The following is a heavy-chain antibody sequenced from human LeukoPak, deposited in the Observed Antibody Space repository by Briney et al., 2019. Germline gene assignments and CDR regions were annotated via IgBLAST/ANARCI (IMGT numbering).Heavy chain of an antibody. CDR3: AELGITMIGGV. V-gene: IGHV3-23*01. CDR2: ISGSGGSR. D-gene: IGHD3-10*02. J-gene: IGHJ6*04. Sequence: GGSLRLSCAASGFTFSTYGMSWVRQAPGKGLEWVSGISGSGGSRFYTDSVKGRFTISRDNAKNSLYLQMNSLRAEDTAVYYCAELGITMIGGVWGKGTTVTISS. CDR1: GFTFSTYG.